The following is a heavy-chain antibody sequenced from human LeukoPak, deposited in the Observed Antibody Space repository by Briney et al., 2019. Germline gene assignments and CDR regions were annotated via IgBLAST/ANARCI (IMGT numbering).Heavy chain of an antibody. V-gene: IGHV3-7*01. CDR3: ARDAQPQYSSGSLYAEYFQH. D-gene: IGHD6-19*01. Sequence: GGSLRLSCAASGFTFSSYWMSWVRQAPGKGLEWVANIKQDGSEKYYVDSVKGRFTISRDNAKNSLYLRMNSLRAEDTAVYYCARDAQPQYSSGSLYAEYFQHWGQGTLVTVSS. CDR1: GFTFSSYW. J-gene: IGHJ1*01. CDR2: IKQDGSEK.